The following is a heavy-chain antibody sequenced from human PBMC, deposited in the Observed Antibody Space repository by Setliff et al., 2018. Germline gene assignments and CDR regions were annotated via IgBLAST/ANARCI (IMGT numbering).Heavy chain of an antibody. D-gene: IGHD6-19*01. J-gene: IGHJ3*02. CDR3: ARVYLAGSGWDKANALDI. V-gene: IGHV1-46*03. CDR1: GYTFIYYY. CDR2: INPSGGGT. Sequence: KVSCTASGYTFIYYYIRWVRQAPGQGLEWMGLINPSGGGTIYARKFQGRVTMARETSTSTVYMELSGLRSEDTAVYYCARVYLAGSGWDKANALDIWGQGTMVTVSS.